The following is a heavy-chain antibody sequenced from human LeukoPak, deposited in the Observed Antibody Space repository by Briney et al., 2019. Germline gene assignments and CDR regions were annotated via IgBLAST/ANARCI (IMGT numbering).Heavy chain of an antibody. J-gene: IGHJ3*02. V-gene: IGHV5-51*01. CDR3: ARQYCSGGSCYPNAFDI. Sequence: GESLKISCKGSGYSFTSYWIGWVRQMPGKGLEWMGIIYPGDSDTRYGPSFQGQVTISADKSISTAYLQWSSLKASDTAMYYCARQYCSGGSCYPNAFDIWGQGTMVTVSS. CDR2: IYPGDSDT. D-gene: IGHD2-15*01. CDR1: GYSFTSYW.